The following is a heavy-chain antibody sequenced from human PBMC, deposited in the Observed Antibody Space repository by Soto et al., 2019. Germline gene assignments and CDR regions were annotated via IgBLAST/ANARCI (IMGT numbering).Heavy chain of an antibody. CDR2: IIPIFGTA. Sequence: EASVKVSCKASGGTFSSYAISWVRQAPGQGLEWMGGIIPIFGTANYAQKFQGRVTITADKSTSTAYMELSSLRSEDTAAYYCATGYYEGWFDPWGEGSLIPLSS. D-gene: IGHD3-9*01. V-gene: IGHV1-69*06. J-gene: IGHJ5*02. CDR1: GGTFSSYA. CDR3: ATGYYEGWFDP.